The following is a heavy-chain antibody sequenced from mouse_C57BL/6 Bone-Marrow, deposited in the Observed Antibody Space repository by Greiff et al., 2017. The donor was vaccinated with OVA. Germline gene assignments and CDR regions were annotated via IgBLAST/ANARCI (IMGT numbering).Heavy chain of an antibody. CDR2: ISSGSSTI. CDR1: GFTFSDYG. V-gene: IGHV5-17*01. CDR3: ARDTTDQAWFAY. Sequence: VQLKESGGGLVKPGGSLKLSCAASGFTFSDYGMHWVRQAPEKGLEWVAYISSGSSTIYYADTVKGRFTISRDNAKNTLFLQMTSLRSEDTAMYYCARDTTDQAWFAYWGQGTLVTVSA. J-gene: IGHJ3*01. D-gene: IGHD1-1*01.